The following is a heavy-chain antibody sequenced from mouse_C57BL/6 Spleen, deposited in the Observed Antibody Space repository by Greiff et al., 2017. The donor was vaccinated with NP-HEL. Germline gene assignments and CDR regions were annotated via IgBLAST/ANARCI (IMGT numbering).Heavy chain of an antibody. CDR2: IRNKANGYTT. CDR1: GFTFTDYY. Sequence: EVKVVESGGGLVQPGGSLSLSCAASGFTFTDYYMSWVRQPPGKALEWLGFIRNKANGYTTEYSASVKGRFTISRDNSQSILYLQMNALRAEDSATYYCALTVVARSYAMDYWGQGTSVTVSS. CDR3: ALTVVARSYAMDY. V-gene: IGHV7-3*01. D-gene: IGHD1-1*01. J-gene: IGHJ4*01.